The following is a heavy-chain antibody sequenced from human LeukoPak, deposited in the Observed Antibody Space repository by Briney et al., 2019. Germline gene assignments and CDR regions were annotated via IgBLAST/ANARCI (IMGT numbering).Heavy chain of an antibody. V-gene: IGHV3-9*01. J-gene: IGHJ4*02. CDR2: ISWNSGSI. CDR1: GFTFDDYA. CDR3: AKGTDTAMGY. Sequence: PGGSLRLSCAASGFTFDDYAMHWVRQAPGKGLEWVSGISWNSGSIGYADSVKGRFTISRDNAKNSLYLQMNSLRAEDTALYYCAKGTDTAMGYWGQGTLVTVSS. D-gene: IGHD5-18*01.